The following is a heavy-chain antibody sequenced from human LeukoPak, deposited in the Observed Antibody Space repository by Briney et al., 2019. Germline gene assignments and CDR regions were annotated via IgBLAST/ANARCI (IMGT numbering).Heavy chain of an antibody. CDR3: AREGYSSSWDVYGMDV. CDR2: INTYTGNP. Sequence: ASVKVSCKASGYTLTSYAMNWVRQAPGQGLEWMGRINTYTGNPTYAQGFTGRFVFSSDTSVSTTYLQISSLKAEDTAVYYCAREGYSSSWDVYGMDVWGQGTTVTVSS. V-gene: IGHV7-4-1*02. J-gene: IGHJ6*02. D-gene: IGHD6-13*01. CDR1: GYTLTSYA.